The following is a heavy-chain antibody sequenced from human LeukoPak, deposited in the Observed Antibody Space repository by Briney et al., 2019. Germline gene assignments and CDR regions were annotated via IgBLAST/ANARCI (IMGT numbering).Heavy chain of an antibody. CDR3: ARGGAGWFGESYNWFDP. V-gene: IGHV4-59*01. CDR2: IYYSGST. Sequence: PSETQSLTCTVSGGSISSYYWSWIRQPPGKGLEWIGYIYYSGSTNYNPSLKSRVTISVDTSKNQFSLKLSSVTAADTAVYYCARGGAGWFGESYNWFDPWGQGTLVTVSS. CDR1: GGSISSYY. J-gene: IGHJ5*02. D-gene: IGHD3-10*01.